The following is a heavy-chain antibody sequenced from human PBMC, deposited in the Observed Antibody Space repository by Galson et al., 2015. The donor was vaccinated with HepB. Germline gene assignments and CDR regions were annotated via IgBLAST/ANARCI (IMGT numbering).Heavy chain of an antibody. CDR3: AREWGGYSYYMDV. CDR1: GFTFSDFY. CDR2: ISNSGSTI. J-gene: IGHJ6*03. Sequence: SLRLSCAASGFTFSDFYMSWIRQAPGKGLEWVSYISNSGSTIYYADSVKGRFTISRDNAKNSVYLQMNSLRGEDTAVYYCAREWGGYSYYMDVWGKGTTVTVSS. D-gene: IGHD3-16*01. V-gene: IGHV3-11*04.